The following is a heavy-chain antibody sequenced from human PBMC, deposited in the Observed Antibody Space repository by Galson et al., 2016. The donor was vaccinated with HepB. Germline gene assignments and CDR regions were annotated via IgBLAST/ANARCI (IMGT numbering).Heavy chain of an antibody. V-gene: IGHV1-69*13. CDR3: ARDGPVVVDATFFHYGKDV. CDR2: IIPVFGIV. D-gene: IGHD2-15*01. Sequence: SVKVSCKASGGTFSTYAISWVRRAPGQGLEWMGGIIPVFGIVKYAQKFQARVTITADESTSTAYMELSSLRSEDTAVYSCARDGPVVVDATFFHYGKDVWGQGTTVTVSS. J-gene: IGHJ6*02. CDR1: GGTFSTYA.